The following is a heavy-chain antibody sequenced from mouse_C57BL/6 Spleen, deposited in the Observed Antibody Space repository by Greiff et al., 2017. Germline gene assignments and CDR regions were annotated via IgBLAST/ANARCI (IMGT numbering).Heavy chain of an antibody. CDR2: IDPNSGGT. CDR1: GYTFTSYW. Sequence: QVQLQQPGAELVKPGASVKLSCKASGYTFTSYWMHWVKQRPGRGLEWIGRIDPNSGGTKYNEKFKGKATLTVDKPSSTAYMPLSSLTSEDSAVYYCASPDYYGSRDFAYWGQGTLVTVSA. CDR3: ASPDYYGSRDFAY. J-gene: IGHJ3*01. V-gene: IGHV1-72*01. D-gene: IGHD1-1*01.